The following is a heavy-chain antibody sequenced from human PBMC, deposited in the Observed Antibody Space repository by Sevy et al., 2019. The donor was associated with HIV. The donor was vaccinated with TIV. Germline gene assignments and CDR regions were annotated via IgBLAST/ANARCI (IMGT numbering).Heavy chain of an antibody. CDR2: FDPEDGET. Sequence: ATVKVSCKVSGYTLTELSMHWVRQAPGKGLEWMGGFDPEDGETIYAQKFQGRVTMTEDTSTDTAYMELSSLRSEDTAVYYCATVPPERITNIGVVPYYFDYWGQGTLVTVSS. J-gene: IGHJ4*02. D-gene: IGHD3-3*01. CDR3: ATVPPERITNIGVVPYYFDY. CDR1: GYTLTELS. V-gene: IGHV1-24*01.